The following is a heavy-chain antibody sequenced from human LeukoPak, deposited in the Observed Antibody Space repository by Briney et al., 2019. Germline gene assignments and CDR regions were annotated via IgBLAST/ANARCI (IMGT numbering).Heavy chain of an antibody. D-gene: IGHD5-18*01. J-gene: IGHJ5*02. V-gene: IGHV1-69*06. Sequence: GASVKVSCKSSGGTFSSYAISWVRQAPGQGLEWMGGIVPIFGTANYAQKFQGRVTITADKSASTAYMELSSLRSEDTAVYYCARGHGGYSYGFNWFDPWGQGTLVTVSS. CDR1: GGTFSSYA. CDR3: ARGHGGYSYGFNWFDP. CDR2: IVPIFGTA.